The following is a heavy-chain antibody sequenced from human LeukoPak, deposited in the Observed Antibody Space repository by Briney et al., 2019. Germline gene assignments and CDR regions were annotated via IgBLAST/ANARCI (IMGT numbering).Heavy chain of an antibody. V-gene: IGHV4-4*07. CDR3: ARDVPSYSVDWFDP. CDR1: GGSISSYY. D-gene: IGHD4-11*01. CDR2: IYTSGST. Sequence: SETLSLTCTVSGGSISSYYWSWIRQPAGKGLEWIGRIYTSGSTNYNPSLKSRVTMSVDTSKNQFSLKLSSVTAADTAVYYCARDVPSYSVDWFDPWGQGTLVTVSS. J-gene: IGHJ5*02.